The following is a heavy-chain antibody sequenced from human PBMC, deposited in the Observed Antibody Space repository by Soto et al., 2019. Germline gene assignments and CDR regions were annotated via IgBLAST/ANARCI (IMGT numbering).Heavy chain of an antibody. Sequence: QVQLLESGGGVVQPGRSLRLSCAASGFTFSNYYMHWVRQAPGKGLEWLAVVWYDGSSKYSGDSVKGRFTISRDNSKNTLYLQMDSLRAEDTAVYYCAKSYCSGGSCYLDYWGQGTLVTASS. CDR3: AKSYCSGGSCYLDY. CDR1: GFTFSNYY. V-gene: IGHV3-33*06. CDR2: VWYDGSSK. D-gene: IGHD2-15*01. J-gene: IGHJ4*02.